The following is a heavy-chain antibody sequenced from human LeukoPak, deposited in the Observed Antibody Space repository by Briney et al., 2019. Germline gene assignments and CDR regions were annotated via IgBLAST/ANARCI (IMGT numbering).Heavy chain of an antibody. D-gene: IGHD3-22*01. CDR2: IIPIFGTA. CDR3: ARGHDSSGSYFDY. Sequence: GASVKVSCKASGGTFSSYAISWVRQAPGQGLEWMGGIIPIFGTANYAQKFQGRVTITTDESTSTAYMELSSLRSEDTAVHYCARGHDSSGSYFDYWGQGTLVTVSS. V-gene: IGHV1-69*05. J-gene: IGHJ4*02. CDR1: GGTFSSYA.